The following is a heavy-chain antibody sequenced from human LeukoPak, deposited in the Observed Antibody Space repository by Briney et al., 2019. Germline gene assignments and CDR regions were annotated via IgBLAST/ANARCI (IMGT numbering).Heavy chain of an antibody. CDR2: ISSSSSTI. Sequence: GGSLRLSCAASGFTFSSYSMNWVRQAPGKGLEWVSYISSSSSTIYYADSVKGRFTISRDNAKNSLYLQMNSLRAEDTAVYYCARDRHKYNYDSGGYPPYWGQGTLVTVSS. CDR3: ARDRHKYNYDSGGYPPY. J-gene: IGHJ4*02. D-gene: IGHD3-22*01. V-gene: IGHV3-48*01. CDR1: GFTFSSYS.